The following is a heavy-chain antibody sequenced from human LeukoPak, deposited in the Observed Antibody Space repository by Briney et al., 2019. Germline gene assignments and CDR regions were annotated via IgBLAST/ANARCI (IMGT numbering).Heavy chain of an antibody. Sequence: PSKTLSLTCTVSGGSISSYYWSWIRQPAGKGLECIGRIYTSGSTNYNPSLKSRVTMSVDTSKNQFSLKLSSVTAADTAVYYCARDGGCSSTSCPYYYYGMDVWGQGTTVTVSS. V-gene: IGHV4-4*07. D-gene: IGHD2-2*01. J-gene: IGHJ6*02. CDR3: ARDGGCSSTSCPYYYYGMDV. CDR2: IYTSGST. CDR1: GGSISSYY.